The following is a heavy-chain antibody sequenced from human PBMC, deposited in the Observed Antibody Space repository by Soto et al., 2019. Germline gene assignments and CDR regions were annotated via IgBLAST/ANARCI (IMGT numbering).Heavy chain of an antibody. CDR3: ARLITQPDYYYGMDV. Sequence: SVKVSCKASGGTFSSYAISWVRQAPGQGLEWMGGIIPIFGTANYAQKFQGRVTITADESTSTAYMELSSLRSEDTAVYYCARLITQPDYYYGMDVWGQGTTVTVSS. D-gene: IGHD1-1*01. V-gene: IGHV1-69*13. CDR1: GGTFSSYA. CDR2: IIPIFGTA. J-gene: IGHJ6*02.